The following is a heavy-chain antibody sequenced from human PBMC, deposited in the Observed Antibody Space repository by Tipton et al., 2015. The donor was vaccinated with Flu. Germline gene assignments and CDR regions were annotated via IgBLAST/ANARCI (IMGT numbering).Heavy chain of an antibody. CDR1: GGSITSSSYY. J-gene: IGHJ4*02. V-gene: IGHV4-61*02. CDR3: ARASHYGSTGYSMDY. CDR2: IYTSGSS. D-gene: IGHD3-22*01. Sequence: TLSLTCTVSGGSITSSSYYWGWIRQPAGKGLEWIGRIYTSGSSNYNPSLKSRVTMSVDTSKNQFSLKLSSVTAADTAVYYCARASHYGSTGYSMDYWGQGTLVTVSS.